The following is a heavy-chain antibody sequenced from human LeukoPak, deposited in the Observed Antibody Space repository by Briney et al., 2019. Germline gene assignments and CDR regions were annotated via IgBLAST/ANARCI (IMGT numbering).Heavy chain of an antibody. D-gene: IGHD2-2*03. Sequence: SVKVSCKASGGTFSSYTISWVRQAPGQGLEWMGRIIPILGIANYAQKFQGRVTITADKSTSTAYMELSSLRSEDTAVYYCARVGYCSSTSCYHNWFDPWGQGTLATVSS. CDR1: GGTFSSYT. CDR2: IIPILGIA. CDR3: ARVGYCSSTSCYHNWFDP. V-gene: IGHV1-69*02. J-gene: IGHJ5*02.